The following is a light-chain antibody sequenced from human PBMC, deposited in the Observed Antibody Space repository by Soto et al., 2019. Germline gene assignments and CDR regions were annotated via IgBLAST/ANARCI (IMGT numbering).Light chain of an antibody. CDR3: QQYNSLVT. J-gene: IGKJ2*01. CDR2: DAS. Sequence: DIQMTQSPSTLSASVGDRVTITCRASQSISSWLAWYQQKQGKAPKLLIYDASSLESGVPSRFSGSGSGTEFTLTISSLQPDDFATYYCQQYNSLVTFGQGTKLEIK. CDR1: QSISSW. V-gene: IGKV1-5*01.